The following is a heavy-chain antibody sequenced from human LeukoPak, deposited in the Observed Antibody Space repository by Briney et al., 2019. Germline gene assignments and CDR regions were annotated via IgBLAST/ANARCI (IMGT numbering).Heavy chain of an antibody. CDR1: GGSISSYY. CDR3: ARGGQNCSSTSCYAH. D-gene: IGHD2-2*01. J-gene: IGHJ4*02. Sequence: PSETLSLTCTVSGGSISSYYWSWIRQPPGKGLEWIGYIYYSGSTNYNPSLKSRVTISVDTSKNQFSLKLSSVTAADTAVYYCARGGQNCSSTSCYAHWGQGTLVTVSS. V-gene: IGHV4-59*01. CDR2: IYYSGST.